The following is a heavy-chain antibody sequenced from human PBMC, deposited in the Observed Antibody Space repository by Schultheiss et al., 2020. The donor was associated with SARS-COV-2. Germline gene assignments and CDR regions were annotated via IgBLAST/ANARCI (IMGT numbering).Heavy chain of an antibody. Sequence: SETLSLTCTVSGGSISRGGYYWSWIRQHPGKGLEWIGYIYYSGSTYYNPSLKSRVTISVDTSKNQFSLKLSSVTAADTAVYYCARARITIFGVVIGAFDIWGQGTMVTVSS. CDR1: GGSISRGGYY. V-gene: IGHV4-31*03. CDR3: ARARITIFGVVIGAFDI. D-gene: IGHD3-3*01. CDR2: IYYSGST. J-gene: IGHJ3*02.